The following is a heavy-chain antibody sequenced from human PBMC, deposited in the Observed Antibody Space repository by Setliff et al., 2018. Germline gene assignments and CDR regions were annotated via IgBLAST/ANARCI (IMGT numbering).Heavy chain of an antibody. D-gene: IGHD3-3*01. V-gene: IGHV3-30*04. CDR1: AFSFSTYV. J-gene: IGHJ6*03. CDR3: ARGPTIFGAIYYMDV. CDR2: MSYDGKKT. Sequence: PGGSLRLSCAASAFSFSTYVVHWVRQAPGKGLEWVAVMSYDGKKTFYADSVKGRFTISRDTSKNTLYLQMNSLRPEDTAVYYCARGPTIFGAIYYMDVWGKGTTVTVS.